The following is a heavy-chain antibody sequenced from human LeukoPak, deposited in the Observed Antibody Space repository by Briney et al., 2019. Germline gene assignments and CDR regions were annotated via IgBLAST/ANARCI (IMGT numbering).Heavy chain of an antibody. CDR1: GGTFSSYA. D-gene: IGHD3-10*01. Sequence: GSSVNVSCKASGGTFSSYAISWVRQAPGQGLEWMGGNIPIFGTANYAQKFQGRVTITADKSTSTAYMELSSLRSEDTAVYYCAREWSFELDYWGQGTLVTVSS. CDR2: NIPIFGTA. V-gene: IGHV1-69*06. CDR3: AREWSFELDY. J-gene: IGHJ4*02.